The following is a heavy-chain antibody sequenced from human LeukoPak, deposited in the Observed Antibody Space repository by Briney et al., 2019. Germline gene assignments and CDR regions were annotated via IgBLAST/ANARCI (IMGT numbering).Heavy chain of an antibody. CDR2: ISGSGGST. Sequence: GGSLRLSCAASGLTFSSYAMSWVRPAPGKGLEWVSAISGSGGSTYYADSVKGRFTISRDNSKNTLYLQMNSLSPEDTAVYYCAYGRTSYYFDYWGQGTLVTDSS. D-gene: IGHD3-10*01. CDR3: AYGRTSYYFDY. J-gene: IGHJ4*02. CDR1: GLTFSSYA. V-gene: IGHV3-23*01.